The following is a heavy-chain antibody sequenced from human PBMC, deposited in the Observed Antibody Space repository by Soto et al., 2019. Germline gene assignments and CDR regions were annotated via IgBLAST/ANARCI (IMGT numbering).Heavy chain of an antibody. J-gene: IGHJ6*02. CDR3: ARGKSIFYGMDV. V-gene: IGHV3-11*01. CDR2: ISSSGTTM. Sequence: QVQLVESGGGLVKPGGSLRLSCAASGFTFSDYYISWIRQAPGKGLEWVSYISSSGTTMYHADSVKGRFTISRDNAKNSLFLQMNSLRAEDTAVYYCARGKSIFYGMDVWGQGTTVTVSS. CDR1: GFTFSDYY. D-gene: IGHD2-15*01.